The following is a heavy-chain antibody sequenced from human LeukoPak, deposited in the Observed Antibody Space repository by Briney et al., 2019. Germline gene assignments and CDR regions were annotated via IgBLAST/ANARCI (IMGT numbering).Heavy chain of an antibody. CDR2: IYHTGST. J-gene: IGHJ4*02. Sequence: SETLSLTCTVSGGSISRYYWSWIRQPPGKGLEWSGYIYHTGSTNYNPSLKSRVTISVDMSKNQFSLKLSSVTAADTAVYYCARHSIPYSTSSPIDYWGQGTLVTVSS. CDR3: ARHSIPYSTSSPIDY. D-gene: IGHD6-6*01. CDR1: GGSISRYY. V-gene: IGHV4-59*08.